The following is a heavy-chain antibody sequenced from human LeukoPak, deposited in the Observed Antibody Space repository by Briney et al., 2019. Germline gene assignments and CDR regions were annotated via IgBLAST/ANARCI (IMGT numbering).Heavy chain of an antibody. Sequence: GRSLRLSCAASGFTFSSYGMHWVRQAPGKGLEGVAVIWYDGSNKYYADSVKGRFTISRDNSKNTLYLQMNSLRAEDTAVYYCARGSHLGYCSGGSCSGAFDIWGQGTMVTVSS. CDR2: IWYDGSNK. CDR1: GFTFSSYG. J-gene: IGHJ3*02. V-gene: IGHV3-33*01. CDR3: ARGSHLGYCSGGSCSGAFDI. D-gene: IGHD2-15*01.